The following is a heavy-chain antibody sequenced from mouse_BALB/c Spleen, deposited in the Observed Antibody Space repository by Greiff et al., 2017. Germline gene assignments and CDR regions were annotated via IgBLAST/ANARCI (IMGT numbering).Heavy chain of an antibody. J-gene: IGHJ4*01. CDR3: ARSMITTWDYYAMDY. D-gene: IGHD2-4*01. Sequence: QVQLQQSGAELVKPGASVKLSCKASGYTFTSYYMYWVKQRPGQGLEWIGEINPSNGGTNFNEKFKGKATLTSDKSSSTAYMELSSLTSEDSAVYYCARSMITTWDYYAMDYWGQGTSVTVSS. CDR2: INPSNGGT. V-gene: IGHV1-53*01. CDR1: GYTFTSYY.